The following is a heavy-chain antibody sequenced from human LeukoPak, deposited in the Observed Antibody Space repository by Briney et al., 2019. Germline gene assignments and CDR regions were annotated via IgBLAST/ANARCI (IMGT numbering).Heavy chain of an antibody. D-gene: IGHD3-22*01. CDR1: GYTFTGYY. CDR3: ARDQYYYDSSGYSRFDY. V-gene: IGHV1-2*02. J-gene: IGHJ4*02. CDR2: INPNSGGT. Sequence: ASVKVSCKASGYTFTGYYMHWVRQAPGQGLEWMGWINPNSGGTNYAQKLQGRVTMTTDTSTSTAYMELRSLRSDDTAVYYCARDQYYYDSSGYSRFDYWGQGTLVTVSS.